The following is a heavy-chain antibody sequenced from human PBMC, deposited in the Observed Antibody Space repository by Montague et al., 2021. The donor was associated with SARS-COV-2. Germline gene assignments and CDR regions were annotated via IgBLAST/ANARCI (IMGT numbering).Heavy chain of an antibody. CDR2: INHGGST. V-gene: IGHV4-34*01. CDR3: ARLRDGVVPSPILGVGPYYSYYYMGV. J-gene: IGHJ6*03. Sequence: SETLSLTCAVHGTSFGGYYWNWIRQPPGKGLEWIGEINHGGSTKYSPSLKSRLTISADTSKNQFSLKLTSVAAADTAVYYCARLRDGVVPSPILGVGPYYSYYYMGVWGRGTTVTVSS. D-gene: IGHD3-10*01. CDR1: GTSFGGYY.